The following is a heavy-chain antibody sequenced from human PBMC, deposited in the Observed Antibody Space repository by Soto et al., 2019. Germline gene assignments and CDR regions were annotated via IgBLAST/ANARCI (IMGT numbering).Heavy chain of an antibody. Sequence: EVQLLESGGDLVQPGGSLRVSCAASGFTFQNYAMSWVRQAPGQGLEWVSSISNGGETTYYADSVKGRFTISRDNSKSTLYLQMSTLRAEDTALYYCAKALGTYSSSGLYDCWGQGTLVTVSS. V-gene: IGHV3-23*01. J-gene: IGHJ4*02. CDR1: GFTFQNYA. D-gene: IGHD6-6*01. CDR3: AKALGTYSSSGLYDC. CDR2: ISNGGETT.